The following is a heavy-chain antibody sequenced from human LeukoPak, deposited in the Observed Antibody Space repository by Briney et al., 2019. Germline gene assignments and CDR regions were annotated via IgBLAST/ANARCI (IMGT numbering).Heavy chain of an antibody. Sequence: ASVKVSCKASGYTFTGYYMHWVRQAPGQGLEWMGRINPNSGGTNYAQKFQGRVTMTRDTSISTAYMELSRLRSDDTAVYYCARDSAEDYYDSSGYYQSDAFDIWGQGTMVTVSS. CDR1: GYTFTGYY. D-gene: IGHD3-22*01. CDR2: INPNSGGT. J-gene: IGHJ3*02. V-gene: IGHV1-2*06. CDR3: ARDSAEDYYDSSGYYQSDAFDI.